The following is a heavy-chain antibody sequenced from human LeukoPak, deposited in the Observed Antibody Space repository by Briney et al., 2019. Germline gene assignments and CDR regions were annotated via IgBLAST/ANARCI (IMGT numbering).Heavy chain of an antibody. Sequence: PGRSLRLSCAASGFTFSSYGMHWVRQAPGKGLEWVAVISYDGSNKYYADSVKGRFTISRDNSKNTLYLQMNSLRAEDTAVYCCAKPPVVTPGAFDIWGQGTMATVSS. V-gene: IGHV3-30*18. J-gene: IGHJ3*02. CDR1: GFTFSSYG. D-gene: IGHD4-23*01. CDR2: ISYDGSNK. CDR3: AKPPVVTPGAFDI.